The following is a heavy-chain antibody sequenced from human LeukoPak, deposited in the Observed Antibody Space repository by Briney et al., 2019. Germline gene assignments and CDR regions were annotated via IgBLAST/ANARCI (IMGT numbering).Heavy chain of an antibody. CDR1: GGSISSYY. Sequence: SETLSLTCTVSGGSISSYYCSWIRQPAGKGLEWIGRIYTSGSTNYDPSLKSRVTMSVDTSKNQFSLKLSSVTAADTAVYYCARDAPSSGWYVPGFDPWGQGTLVTVSS. V-gene: IGHV4-4*07. CDR3: ARDAPSSGWYVPGFDP. CDR2: IYTSGST. J-gene: IGHJ5*02. D-gene: IGHD6-19*01.